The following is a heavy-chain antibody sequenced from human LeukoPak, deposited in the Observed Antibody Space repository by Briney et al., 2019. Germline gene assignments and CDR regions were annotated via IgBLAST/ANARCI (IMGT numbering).Heavy chain of an antibody. CDR2: IYHSGST. D-gene: IGHD4-17*01. J-gene: IGHJ3*02. CDR1: GYSISSGYY. CDR3: ARHVYHPVTTVWAFDI. Sequence: SETLSLTCAVSGYSISSGYYWGWIRQPPGKGLEWIGSIYHSGSTYYNPSLKSRVTISVDTSKNQFSLKLSSVTAADKAVYYCARHVYHPVTTVWAFDIWGQGTMVTVSS. V-gene: IGHV4-38-2*01.